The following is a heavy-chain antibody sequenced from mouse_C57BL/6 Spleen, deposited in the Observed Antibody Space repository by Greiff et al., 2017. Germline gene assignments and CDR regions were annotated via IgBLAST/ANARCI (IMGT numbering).Heavy chain of an antibody. CDR3: ARVPSTRVATDAMDG. D-gene: IGHD1-1*01. J-gene: IGHJ4*01. CDR1: GYTFTGYW. CDR2: ILPGSGST. V-gene: IGHV1-9*01. Sequence: QVQLQQSGAELMKPGASVKLSCKATGYTFTGYWIEWVKQRPGHGLEWIGEILPGSGSTNYNEKFKGKATFTADTSSNTAYMQLSRLPTEDSAIYYCARVPSTRVATDAMDGWGQGASVTVSS.